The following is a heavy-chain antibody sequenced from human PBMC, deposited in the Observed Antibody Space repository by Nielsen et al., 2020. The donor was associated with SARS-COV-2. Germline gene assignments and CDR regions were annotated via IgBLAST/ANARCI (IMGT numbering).Heavy chain of an antibody. CDR1: GYTFPRYG. V-gene: IGHV1-18*01. J-gene: IGHJ4*02. D-gene: IGHD2-15*01. Sequence: ASVKVSCMASGYTFPRYGISWVRQAPGQGLEWMRWISAYNGNTNYAQKLQGRVTMTTDTYTSTAYMELRSLRSDDTAVYYCARDLGVVDSTYFDYWGQGTLVTVSS. CDR2: ISAYNGNT. CDR3: ARDLGVVDSTYFDY.